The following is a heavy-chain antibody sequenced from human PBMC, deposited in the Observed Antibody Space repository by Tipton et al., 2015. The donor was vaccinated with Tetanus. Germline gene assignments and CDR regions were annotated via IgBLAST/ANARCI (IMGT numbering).Heavy chain of an antibody. CDR1: GGSISSYY. Sequence: TLSLTCTVSGGSISSYYWSWIRQPPGKGLEWIGYIYYSGSTNYNPSLKSRVTISVDTSKNQFSLKLSSVTAADTAVYYCARADYDSSGYYLYWGQGTLVTVSS. J-gene: IGHJ4*02. CDR3: ARADYDSSGYYLY. CDR2: IYYSGST. D-gene: IGHD3-22*01. V-gene: IGHV4-59*01.